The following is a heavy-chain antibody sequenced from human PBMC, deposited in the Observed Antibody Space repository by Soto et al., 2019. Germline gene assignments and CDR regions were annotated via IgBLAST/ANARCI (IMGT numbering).Heavy chain of an antibody. D-gene: IGHD2-15*01. CDR1: GFTFSSYG. CDR2: ISYDGSNK. Sequence: GGSLRLSCAASGFTFSSYGMHWVRQAPGKGLEWVAVISYDGSNKYYADSVKGRFTISRDNSKNTLYLQMNSLRAEDTAVYYCAKDRDIVVVVAAFDCWGQGTLVTVSS. CDR3: AKDRDIVVVVAAFDC. J-gene: IGHJ4*02. V-gene: IGHV3-30*18.